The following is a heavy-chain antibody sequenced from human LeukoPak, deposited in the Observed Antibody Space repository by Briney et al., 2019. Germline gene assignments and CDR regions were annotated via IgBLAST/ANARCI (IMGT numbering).Heavy chain of an antibody. J-gene: IGHJ4*02. Sequence: PGGSLSLSCAASGFTFSDYYVRWIRQVPGKGLEWVSYISSSGSTIYYADSVKGRFTISRDNTKDSLYLQMNSLRAEDTAVYYCARAEYSGSYPLWYWGQGTLVTVSS. CDR2: ISSSGSTI. CDR1: GFTFSDYY. CDR3: ARAEYSGSYPLWY. V-gene: IGHV3-11*01. D-gene: IGHD1-26*01.